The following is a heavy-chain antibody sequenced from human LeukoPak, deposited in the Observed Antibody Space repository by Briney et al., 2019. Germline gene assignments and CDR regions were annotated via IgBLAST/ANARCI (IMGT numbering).Heavy chain of an antibody. CDR1: GYTLTELS. CDR2: FDPEDGET. Sequence: GASVKVSCKVSGYTLTELSMHWLRQAPGKGLEWMGGFDPEDGETIYAQKFQGRVTMTEDTSTDTAYMELSSLRSEDTAVYYCATTVYFDWSNNWFDPWGQGSLVTVSS. D-gene: IGHD3-9*01. CDR3: ATTVYFDWSNNWFDP. V-gene: IGHV1-24*01. J-gene: IGHJ5*02.